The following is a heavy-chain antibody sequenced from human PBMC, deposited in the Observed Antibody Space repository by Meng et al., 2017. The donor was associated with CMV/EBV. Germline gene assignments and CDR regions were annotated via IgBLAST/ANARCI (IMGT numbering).Heavy chain of an antibody. CDR2: IYSGGST. CDR3: ARDSRHYDFWSGYYPYYYYGMDV. CDR1: GFPVSSNY. D-gene: IGHD3-3*01. J-gene: IGHJ6*02. Sequence: LSLTCAASGFPVSSNYMSWVRPAPGKGLEWVSVIYSGGSTYYADSVKGRFTISRDNSKNTLYLQMNSLRAEDTAGYYCARDSRHYDFWSGYYPYYYYGMDVLCQCPTVPFSS. V-gene: IGHV3-66*02.